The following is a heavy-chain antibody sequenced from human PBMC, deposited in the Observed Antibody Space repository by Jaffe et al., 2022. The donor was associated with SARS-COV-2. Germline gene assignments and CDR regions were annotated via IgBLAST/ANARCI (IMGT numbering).Heavy chain of an antibody. CDR2: IYYSGST. CDR1: GGSISSSSYY. J-gene: IGHJ6*03. CDR3: ARQWGYYYYMDV. V-gene: IGHV4-39*01. Sequence: QLQLQESGPGLVKPSETLSLTCTVSGGSISSSSYYWGWIRQPPGKGLEWIGSIYYSGSTYYNPSLKSRVTISVDTSKNQFSLKLSSVTAADTAVYYCARQWGYYYYMDVWGKGTTVTVSS. D-gene: IGHD3-16*01.